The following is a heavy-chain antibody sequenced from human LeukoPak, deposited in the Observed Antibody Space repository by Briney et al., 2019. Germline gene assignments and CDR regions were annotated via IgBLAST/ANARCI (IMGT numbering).Heavy chain of an antibody. Sequence: SETLSLTCTVSGASISSHYWSWLRQSPGKGLEWIGFIYDPGSTTYNYNPSLKSRVSMSVDTSNNQFSLRVTSVTAADTAVYYCARVELSSGWRPFDYWGQGTLVTVSS. CDR3: ARVELSSGWRPFDY. CDR2: IYDPGSTTY. J-gene: IGHJ4*02. V-gene: IGHV4-59*11. CDR1: GASISSHY. D-gene: IGHD6-19*01.